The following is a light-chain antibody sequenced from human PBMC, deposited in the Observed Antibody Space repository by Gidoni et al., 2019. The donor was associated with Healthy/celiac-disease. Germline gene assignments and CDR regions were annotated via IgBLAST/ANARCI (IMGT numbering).Light chain of an antibody. Sequence: QSVLTRPPSASGAPGQRGPISCTGSSSNIGAGYDVHWYQQLPGTAPKLLIYGNRNRPSGVPDRFSGSKSGTSASLASSGLQSEDEADYYCQSYESSLSGSDVFGTGTKVTVV. CDR3: QSYESSLSGSDV. CDR2: GNR. V-gene: IGLV1-40*01. CDR1: SSNIGAGYD. J-gene: IGLJ1*01.